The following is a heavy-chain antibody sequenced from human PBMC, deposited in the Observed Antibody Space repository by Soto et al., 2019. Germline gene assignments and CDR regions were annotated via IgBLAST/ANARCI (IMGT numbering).Heavy chain of an antibody. V-gene: IGHV1-69*13. CDR3: AREITMVRGVIEPYYYYGMDV. D-gene: IGHD3-10*01. CDR1: GGTFSSYA. Sequence: SVKVSCKASGGTFSSYAISWVRQAPGQGLEWMGGIIPIFGTANYAQKFQGRVTITADESTSTAYMELSSLRSGDTAVYYCAREITMVRGVIEPYYYYGMDVWGQGTTVTVSS. CDR2: IIPIFGTA. J-gene: IGHJ6*02.